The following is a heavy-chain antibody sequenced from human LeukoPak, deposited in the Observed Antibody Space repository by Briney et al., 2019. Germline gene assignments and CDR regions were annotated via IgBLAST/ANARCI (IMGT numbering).Heavy chain of an antibody. CDR2: IYYSGCT. V-gene: IGHV4-59*08. D-gene: IGHD3-3*01. CDR3: AGLPANSGFCSGYHGGGAAAISGMDV. Sequence: SETESLIRTVSGGSTSSYYGSWVRQPPGKGLEWIGYIYYSGCTNYNPSLKSRVTISVDTSKNQFSLMLSSVTAADTAVYYCAGLPANSGFCSGYHGGGAAAISGMDVWGQGTTVTVSS. CDR1: GGSTSSYY. J-gene: IGHJ6*02.